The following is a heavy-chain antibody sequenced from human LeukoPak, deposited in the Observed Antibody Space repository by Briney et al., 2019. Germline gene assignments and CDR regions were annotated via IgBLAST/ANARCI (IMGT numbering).Heavy chain of an antibody. V-gene: IGHV3-21*01. CDR3: ARDQVAGTPYYYYMDL. J-gene: IGHJ6*03. D-gene: IGHD6-19*01. CDR1: GFTFSSYS. Sequence: GGSLRLSCAASGFTFSSYSMNWVRQDPGKGLEWVSSISSSSSYIYYADSVKGRFTISRDNAKNSLYLQMNSLRAEDTAVYYCARDQVAGTPYYYYMDLWGKGTTVTVSS. CDR2: ISSSSSYI.